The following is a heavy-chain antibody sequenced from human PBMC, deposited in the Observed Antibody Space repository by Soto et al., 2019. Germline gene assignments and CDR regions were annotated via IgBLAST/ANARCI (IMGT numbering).Heavy chain of an antibody. CDR1: GFTFSTYA. CDR2: IRGSGGDT. Sequence: EVQLLESGGGLVQPGESLRLFCAASGFTFSTYAMSWFRQDPGKGLEWVSVIRGSGGDTYYSDSVKGRFTIARDNSKNPLRLQRTSLRAEATAVYYCAQARGIITPAPGSYGGQGTQVPVSS. CDR3: AQARGIITPAPGSY. D-gene: IGHD3-16*01. V-gene: IGHV3-23*01. J-gene: IGHJ1*01.